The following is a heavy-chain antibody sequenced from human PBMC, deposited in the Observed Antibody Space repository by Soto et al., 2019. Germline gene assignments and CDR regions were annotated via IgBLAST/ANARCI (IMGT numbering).Heavy chain of an antibody. Sequence: SETLSLTCTVSGGSISNSDYFCAWMRQPPGKGLEWVGTISHTGSPRYNPSLKSRVTISVDTSKNQFSLRLPSVTAADTAVFYCASQLESTTYFDYWGRGTLVTVSS. D-gene: IGHD1-1*01. CDR3: ASQLESTTYFDY. CDR2: ISHTGSP. J-gene: IGHJ4*02. V-gene: IGHV4-39*01. CDR1: GGSISNSDYF.